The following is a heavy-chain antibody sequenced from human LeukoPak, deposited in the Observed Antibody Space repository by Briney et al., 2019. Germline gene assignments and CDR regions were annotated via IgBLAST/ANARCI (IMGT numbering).Heavy chain of an antibody. Sequence: GGSLRLSCAASGFTVSSNYMSWVRQAPGKGLEWVSVIYSGGSTYYADSVKGRFTISRDNSKNTLYLQMNSLGAEDTAVYYCARGALYYYYGMDVWGQGTTVTVSS. V-gene: IGHV3-53*01. CDR1: GFTVSSNY. CDR3: ARGALYYYYGMDV. J-gene: IGHJ6*02. CDR2: IYSGGST. D-gene: IGHD1-26*01.